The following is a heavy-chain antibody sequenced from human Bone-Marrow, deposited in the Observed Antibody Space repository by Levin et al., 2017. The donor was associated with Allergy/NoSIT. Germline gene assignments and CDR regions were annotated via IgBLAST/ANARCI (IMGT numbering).Heavy chain of an antibody. CDR2: INPNGGST. J-gene: IGHJ3*02. D-gene: IGHD2-2*01. V-gene: IGHV1-46*01. CDR1: GYTFTNHY. CDR3: ARARRIVEVTTDEPWQLLPNAFDI. Sequence: GESLKISCKASGYTFTNHYMHWVRQAPGQGLEWMGIINPNGGSTTHSQKFQGRLTMTTDTSTTTVQMELSSLMSEDTAVYFCARARRIVEVTTDEPWQLLPNAFDIWGPGTVVTVSS.